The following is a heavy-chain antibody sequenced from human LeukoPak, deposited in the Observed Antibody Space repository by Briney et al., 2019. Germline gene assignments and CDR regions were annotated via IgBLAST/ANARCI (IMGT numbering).Heavy chain of an antibody. J-gene: IGHJ4*02. D-gene: IGHD3-22*01. CDR2: IWYDGSNK. CDR1: GFTFSSYG. V-gene: IGHV3-33*06. Sequence: PGRSLRLSCAASGFTFSSYGMHWVRQAPGKGLEWVAVIWYDGSNKYYAGSVKGRFTISRDNSKNTLYLQMNSLRAEDTAVYYCAKGAYYYDSSGYSPIFDYWGQGTLVTVSS. CDR3: AKGAYYYDSSGYSPIFDY.